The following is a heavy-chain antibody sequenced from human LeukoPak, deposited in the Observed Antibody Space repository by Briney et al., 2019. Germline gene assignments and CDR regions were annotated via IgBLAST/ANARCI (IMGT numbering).Heavy chain of an antibody. CDR3: ERANQYDSTRFDY. D-gene: IGHD3-22*01. V-gene: IGHV4-59*11. CDR2: IYYTGST. CDR1: GGTISSHY. J-gene: IGHJ4*02. Sequence: MPSETLSLTCSVSGGTISSHYWNWIRQPHGKGLEWIGYIYYTGSTSYNPSLKSRVTISVDTSRNQFSLKVYTVTAADTAVYYCERANQYDSTRFDYWGQGTLVTVSS.